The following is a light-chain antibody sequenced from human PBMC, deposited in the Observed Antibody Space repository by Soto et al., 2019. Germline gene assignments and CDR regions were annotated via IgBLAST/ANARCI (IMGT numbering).Light chain of an antibody. J-gene: IGKJ3*01. CDR3: QQYNKWPPH. Sequence: EIVMTQSPATLSVSPGERATLSCRASQSVSSNLAWYQQKPGQAPRLLIYGASTRATGIPARFSGSGSGTEFTLTISSLQSEDFAVYYCQQYNKWPPHFGPGTKVDIK. V-gene: IGKV3-15*01. CDR1: QSVSSN. CDR2: GAS.